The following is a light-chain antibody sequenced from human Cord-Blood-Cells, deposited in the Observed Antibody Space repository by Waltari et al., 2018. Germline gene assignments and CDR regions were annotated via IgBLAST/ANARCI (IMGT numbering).Light chain of an antibody. V-gene: IGKV3-20*01. CDR2: GAS. J-gene: IGKJ4*01. Sequence: EIVLTQSPGTLSLSPGAGATLSCRASQSVISSYLAWYQQKPGQAPRLLIYGASSRATGIPDRFSGSGSGTDFTLTISRLEPEDFAVYYCQQYGSSPLTFGGGTKVESK. CDR1: QSVISSY. CDR3: QQYGSSPLT.